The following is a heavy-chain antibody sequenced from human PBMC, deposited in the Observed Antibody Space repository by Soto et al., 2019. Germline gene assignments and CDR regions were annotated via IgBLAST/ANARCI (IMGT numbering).Heavy chain of an antibody. J-gene: IGHJ4*02. V-gene: IGHV3-23*05. CDR3: ARSGQLDY. Sequence: GGSLRLSCEASGFTLSNYAFYWVRQAPGKGLEWVTFITRTGNWTSYLDSVRGRFTISRDDSKNTVHLQMNGLRGEDTAVYYCARSGQLDYWGQGTLVTVSS. CDR2: ITRTGNWT. D-gene: IGHD3-10*01. CDR1: GFTLSNYA.